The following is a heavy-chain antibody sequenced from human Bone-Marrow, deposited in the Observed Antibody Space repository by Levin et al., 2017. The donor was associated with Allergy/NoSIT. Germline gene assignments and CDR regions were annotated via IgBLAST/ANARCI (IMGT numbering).Heavy chain of an antibody. CDR2: IYWDDDK. V-gene: IGHV2-5*02. CDR3: AHRSGSHLPTKNWLDP. CDR1: GFSLSTSGVG. D-gene: IGHD1-26*01. J-gene: IGHJ5*02. Sequence: SGPTLVKPPQTLTLTCTFSGFSLSTSGVGVDWIRQSPGKALEWLALIYWDDDKRYSPSLKSRLTITKDTSKNQVVLTMTNMDPLDTATYYGAHRSGSHLPTKNWLDPWGQGIRVTVSS.